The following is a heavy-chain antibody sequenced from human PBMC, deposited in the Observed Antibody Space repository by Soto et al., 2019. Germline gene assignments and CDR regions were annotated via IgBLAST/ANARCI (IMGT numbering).Heavy chain of an antibody. CDR3: LSSTIGIVGAAAFDI. CDR2: ISYDGSNK. Sequence: PGGSLRLSCAASGFTFSTYAMHWVRQAPGKGLEWVAVISYDGSNKYYTDSVKGRFTISRDNSKNTLYLQMNSLRAEDTAVYYCLSSTIGIVGAAAFDIWGQGTMVTVSS. V-gene: IGHV3-30-3*01. J-gene: IGHJ3*02. CDR1: GFTFSTYA. D-gene: IGHD1-26*01.